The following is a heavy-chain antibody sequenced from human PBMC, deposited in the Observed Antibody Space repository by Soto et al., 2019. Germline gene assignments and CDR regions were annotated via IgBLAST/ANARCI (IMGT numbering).Heavy chain of an antibody. V-gene: IGHV3-30*18. D-gene: IGHD3-3*01. Sequence: GGSLRLSCAASGFTFSSYGMHWVRQAPGKGLEWVAVISYDGSNKYYADSVKGRFTISRDNSKNTLYLQMNSLRAEDTAVYYCAKGTSYDFWSGHFDYWGQGTLVTVSS. CDR1: GFTFSSYG. CDR2: ISYDGSNK. CDR3: AKGTSYDFWSGHFDY. J-gene: IGHJ4*02.